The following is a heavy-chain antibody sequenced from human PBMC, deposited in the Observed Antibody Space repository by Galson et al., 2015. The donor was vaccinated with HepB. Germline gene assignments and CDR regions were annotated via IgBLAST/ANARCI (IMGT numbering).Heavy chain of an antibody. J-gene: IGHJ4*02. Sequence: QSGAEVKKPGESLRISCKGSGYSFTSYWISWVRQMPGKGLEWMGRIDPSDSYTNYSPSFQGHVTISADKSISTAYLQWSSLKASDTAMYYCATGPIAAAATDYWGQGTLVTVSS. CDR2: IDPSDSYT. CDR3: ATGPIAAAATDY. V-gene: IGHV5-10-1*01. CDR1: GYSFTSYW. D-gene: IGHD6-13*01.